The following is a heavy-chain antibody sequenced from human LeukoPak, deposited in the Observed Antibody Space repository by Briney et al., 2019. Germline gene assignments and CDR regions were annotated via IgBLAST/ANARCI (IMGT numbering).Heavy chain of an antibody. J-gene: IGHJ3*02. D-gene: IGHD3-22*01. CDR1: GGTFSSYA. CDR2: IIPIFGTA. Sequence: ASVKVSCKASGGTFSSYAISWVRQAPGQGLEWMGGIIPIFGTANYAQKFQGRVTITADESTSTAYMELSSLRSEDTAVYYCARDVFIKVDAFDIWGQGTMVTVSS. V-gene: IGHV1-69*13. CDR3: ARDVFIKVDAFDI.